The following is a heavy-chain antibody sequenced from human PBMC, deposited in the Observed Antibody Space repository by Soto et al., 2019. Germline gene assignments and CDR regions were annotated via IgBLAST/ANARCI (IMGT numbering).Heavy chain of an antibody. CDR3: AKDLMVPGLLGGLGA. CDR1: GFVFRNYA. CDR2: ISYYGADQ. D-gene: IGHD2-8*01. Sequence: GPLRLSRAGSGFVFRNYAMHWVRHAPGKGMEWGGAISYYGADQNYADAVKGRFEVDRGDSANTMSLQMNNLRVEDTGVYFCAKDLMVPGLLGGLGAWGQGTMVTVSS. V-gene: IGHV3-30*18. J-gene: IGHJ3*01.